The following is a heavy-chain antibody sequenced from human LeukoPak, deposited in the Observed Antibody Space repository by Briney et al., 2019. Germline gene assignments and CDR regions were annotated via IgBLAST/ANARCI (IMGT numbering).Heavy chain of an antibody. Sequence: ASVRVSCKASGYTFTSYGISWVRQAPGQGLEWMGWISAYNGNTNYAQKLQGRVTMTTDTSTSTAYMELRSLRSDDTAFYYCARDSVAVAGRGIFGYWGQGTLVTVSS. D-gene: IGHD6-19*01. CDR2: ISAYNGNT. V-gene: IGHV1-18*01. CDR3: ARDSVAVAGRGIFGY. J-gene: IGHJ4*02. CDR1: GYTFTSYG.